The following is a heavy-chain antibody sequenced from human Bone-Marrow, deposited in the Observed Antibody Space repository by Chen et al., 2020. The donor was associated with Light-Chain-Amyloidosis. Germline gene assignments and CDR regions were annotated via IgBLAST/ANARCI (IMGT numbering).Heavy chain of an antibody. D-gene: IGHD2-15*01. CDR3: ARVLQVVVAAADAFDI. J-gene: IGHJ3*02. Sequence: QVQLVQSGAEVKKPGASVKVSCKASGYTFTGHYMHWVRQAPGQGLEWMGWINPNSGGTNYAQKFQGRVTMTRDTSISTAYMELSRLRSDDTAVYYCARVLQVVVAAADAFDIWGQGTMVTVSS. CDR2: INPNSGGT. V-gene: IGHV1-2*02. CDR1: GYTFTGHY.